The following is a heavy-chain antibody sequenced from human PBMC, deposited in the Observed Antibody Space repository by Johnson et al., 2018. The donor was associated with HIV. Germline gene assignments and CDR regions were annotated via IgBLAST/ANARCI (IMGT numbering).Heavy chain of an antibody. CDR1: GFTFSSYA. CDR2: ISYDGSNK. J-gene: IGHJ3*02. D-gene: IGHD3-22*01. CDR3: ARGSSYYYDSSGSDAFDI. Sequence: QVQLVESGGGVVQPGRSLRLSCAASGFTFSSYAMHWVRQAPGKGLEWVAVISYDGSNKYYADSVKGRFTISRENAKNSLYLQMNSLRAGDTAVYYCARGSSYYYDSSGSDAFDIWGQGTMVTVSS. V-gene: IGHV3-30*14.